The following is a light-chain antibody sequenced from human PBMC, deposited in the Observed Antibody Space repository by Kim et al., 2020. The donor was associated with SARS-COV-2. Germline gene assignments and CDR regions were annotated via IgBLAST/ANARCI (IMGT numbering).Light chain of an antibody. Sequence: SESTGDRVTMTCRASQGISSYLAWYQQKQGKAPKLLIYAASTLQSGVPSRFSGSGSGTDFTLTISCLQSEDFATYYCQQYYSYPRTFGQGTKLEI. CDR1: QGISSY. J-gene: IGKJ2*01. CDR2: AAS. V-gene: IGKV1-8*01. CDR3: QQYYSYPRT.